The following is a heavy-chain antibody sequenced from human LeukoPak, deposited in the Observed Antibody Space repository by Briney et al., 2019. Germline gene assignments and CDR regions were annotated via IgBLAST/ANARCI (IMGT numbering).Heavy chain of an antibody. V-gene: IGHV3-23*01. D-gene: IGHD3-16*02. Sequence: PGGSLRLSCAASEFTFSTYNMHWVRQAPGKGLEWVSTISSNSDSYTYYADSVKGRFTISRDNSKNTLYLQMNSLRAEDTAVYYCATSGAVRITFGGVIVNNYFDYWGQGNLVTVSS. J-gene: IGHJ4*02. CDR3: ATSGAVRITFGGVIVNNYFDY. CDR1: EFTFSTYN. CDR2: ISSNSDSYT.